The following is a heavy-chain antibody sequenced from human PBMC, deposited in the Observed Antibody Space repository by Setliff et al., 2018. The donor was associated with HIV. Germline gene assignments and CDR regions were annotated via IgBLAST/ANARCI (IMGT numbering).Heavy chain of an antibody. V-gene: IGHV4-59*01. J-gene: IGHJ4*02. Sequence: SETLSLTCTVSGGSISSYYWSWIRQSPEKGLEWIGYIHYSGSTNYNPSLKSRVTISLDTSKNQFSLKLSSVTAADTAVYYCASGEYSYGYRFDYWGQGTLVTVSS. CDR1: GGSISSYY. CDR2: IHYSGST. CDR3: ASGEYSYGYRFDY. D-gene: IGHD5-18*01.